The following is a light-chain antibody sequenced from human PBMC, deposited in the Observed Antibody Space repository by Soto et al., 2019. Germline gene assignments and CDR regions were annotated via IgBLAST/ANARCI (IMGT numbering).Light chain of an antibody. J-gene: IGKJ4*01. V-gene: IGKV1-12*01. CDR2: AAS. CDR3: QQANSFPLT. CDR1: QAISIW. Sequence: DIQMTQSPSFVSASVGDRVTITCRASQAISIWLAWYQQKPGKAPRLLMYAASNLQSGVPSRFSGSGSGTDFTLTISSLQTEDFATYYCQQANSFPLTFGGGTKVDIK.